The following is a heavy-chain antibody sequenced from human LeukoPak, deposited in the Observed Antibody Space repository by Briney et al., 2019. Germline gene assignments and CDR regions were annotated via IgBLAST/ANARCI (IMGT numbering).Heavy chain of an antibody. D-gene: IGHD5-12*01. Sequence: GGSLRLSCAASGFTFSSYGMHWVRQAPGKGLEWVAFIRYDGVNKYYADSVKGRFTISRDNSKNTLYLQMNSLRAEDTAVYYCAKDTVKVTTIRRVPHYMDVWGKGTTVTISS. CDR2: IRYDGVNK. CDR1: GFTFSSYG. J-gene: IGHJ6*03. CDR3: AKDTVKVTTIRRVPHYMDV. V-gene: IGHV3-30*02.